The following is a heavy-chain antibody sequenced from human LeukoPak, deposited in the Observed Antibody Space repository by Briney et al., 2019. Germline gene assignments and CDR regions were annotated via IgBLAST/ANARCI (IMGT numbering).Heavy chain of an antibody. CDR2: ISSSSSYI. CDR3: ARDPITGTTDGMDV. CDR1: GFTFSSYS. V-gene: IGHV3-21*01. Sequence: PGGSLRLSCAASGFTFSSYSMNWVRQAPGKGLEWVSSISSSSSYIYYADSVKGRFTISRDNAKNSLYLQMNSLRAEDTAVYYCARDPITGTTDGMDVWGQGTTVTVSS. J-gene: IGHJ6*02. D-gene: IGHD1-7*01.